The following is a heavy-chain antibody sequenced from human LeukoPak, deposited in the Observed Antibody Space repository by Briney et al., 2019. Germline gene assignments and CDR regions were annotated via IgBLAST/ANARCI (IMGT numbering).Heavy chain of an antibody. CDR1: GGSISSRSYY. V-gene: IGHV4-39*01. CDR3: ARHVYGEYAEGGHVYFYYFYIDV. Sequence: TSETLSLTCTVSGGSISSRSYYWGWIRQPPGKGLEWIVSINYSGNTHYNPSLKSRVTISVDASRDQFSLRLTSVTASDSAVYYCARHVYGEYAEGGHVYFYYFYIDVGAKGTTVTVSS. J-gene: IGHJ6*03. CDR2: INYSGNT. D-gene: IGHD4-17*01.